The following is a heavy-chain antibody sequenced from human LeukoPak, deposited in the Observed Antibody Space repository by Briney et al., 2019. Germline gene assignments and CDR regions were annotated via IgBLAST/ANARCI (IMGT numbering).Heavy chain of an antibody. J-gene: IGHJ6*03. CDR1: GVTFSSYT. CDR3: ARDNAGGRGYSYGLYYMDV. V-gene: IGHV1-69*13. CDR2: IIPMFGTT. Sequence: SVKVSCKASGVTFSSYTISWVRQAPGQGLEWMGGIIPMFGTTNYAKKFQDTVTFTADESTSTAYMELSSLRSEDTAVYYCARDNAGGRGYSYGLYYMDVWGKGTTVTVSS. D-gene: IGHD5-18*01.